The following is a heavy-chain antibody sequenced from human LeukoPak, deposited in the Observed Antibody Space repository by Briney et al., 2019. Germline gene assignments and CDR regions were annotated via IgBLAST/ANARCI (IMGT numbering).Heavy chain of an antibody. J-gene: IGHJ4*02. CDR1: GFTFSTSW. Sequence: GGSLRLSCAASGFTFSTSWMDWVRQAPGKGLEWVANIKQDGSEKYYVDSVKGRFTISRDNAENSLYLQMNSLRAEDTATYYCSRSLDYWGQGIQVTVSS. CDR3: SRSLDY. V-gene: IGHV3-7*01. CDR2: IKQDGSEK.